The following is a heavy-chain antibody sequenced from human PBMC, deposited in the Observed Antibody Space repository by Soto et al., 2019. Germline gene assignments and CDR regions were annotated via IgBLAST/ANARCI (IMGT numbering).Heavy chain of an antibody. D-gene: IGHD6-19*01. J-gene: IGHJ3*02. V-gene: IGHV1-18*04. CDR1: GYTFTSYG. Sequence: EASVKVSCKASGYTFTSYGISWVRQAPGQGLEWMGWISAYNGNTNYAQKLQGRVTMTTDTSTSTAYMELRSLRSDDTAVYYCARVLRVKWLGVDAFDIWGQGIMVTGS. CDR3: ARVLRVKWLGVDAFDI. CDR2: ISAYNGNT.